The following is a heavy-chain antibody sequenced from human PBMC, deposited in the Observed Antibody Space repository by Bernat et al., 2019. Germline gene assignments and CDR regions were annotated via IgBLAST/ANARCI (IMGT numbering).Heavy chain of an antibody. J-gene: IGHJ4*02. CDR2: IRSKAYGGTT. V-gene: IGHV3-49*05. D-gene: IGHD6-13*01. CDR3: TRVGSSSWYGGYKY. Sequence: EVQLVESGGGLVKPGRSLRLSCTASGFTFGDYAMSWFRQAPGKGLEWVGFIRSKAYGGTTEYAASVKGRFTISRDDSKSIAYLQMNSLKTEETAVYYCTRVGSSSWYGGYKYWGQGTLVTVSS. CDR1: GFTFGDYA.